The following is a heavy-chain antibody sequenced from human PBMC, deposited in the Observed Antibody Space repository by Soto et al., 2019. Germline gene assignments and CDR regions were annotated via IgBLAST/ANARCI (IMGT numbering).Heavy chain of an antibody. CDR3: ARLKLVAGRNRFDP. J-gene: IGHJ5*02. CDR1: GFTFSSYG. Sequence: QVQLVESGGGVVQPGTSLRLSCVTSGFTFSSYGMHWVRQAPGKGLEWVSVILYDGSSKYYADSVKGRFTISRDNSKNTLYLQMNSLRDEDTAVYSCARLKLVAGRNRFDPWGQGTLVTVSS. CDR2: ILYDGSSK. D-gene: IGHD6-19*01. V-gene: IGHV3-33*01.